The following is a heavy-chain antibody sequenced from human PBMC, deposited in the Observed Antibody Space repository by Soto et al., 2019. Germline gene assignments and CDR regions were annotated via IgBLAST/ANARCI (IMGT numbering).Heavy chain of an antibody. CDR1: GFTFSDYY. CDR2: IRRGGSNK. V-gene: IGHV3-11*01. J-gene: IGHJ5*02. Sequence: PGGSLRLSCAASGFTFSDYYMSWIRQAPGKGLEWVSYIRRGGSNKYYADSVKGRFTISRDNAKNSLYLQMNSLRAEDTAIYFCARDRSLASWGQGTLVTVSS. CDR3: ARDRSLAS.